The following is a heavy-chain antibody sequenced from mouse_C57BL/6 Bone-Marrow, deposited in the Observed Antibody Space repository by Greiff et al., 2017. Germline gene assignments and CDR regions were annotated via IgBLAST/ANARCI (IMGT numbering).Heavy chain of an antibody. CDR1: GFTFSSYA. J-gene: IGHJ1*03. V-gene: IGHV5-9-1*02. CDR3: TRDLTTVEYWYCDV. Sequence: EVKLMESGEGLVKPGGSLKLSCAASGFTFSSYAMSWVRQTPEQRLEWVAYLSSGGDYIYYAATVQGRFTISRANARNTLYLQMSILKSEDTAMDYRTRDLTTVEYWYCDVWGTETTGTGSS. D-gene: IGHD1-1*01. CDR2: LSSGGDYI.